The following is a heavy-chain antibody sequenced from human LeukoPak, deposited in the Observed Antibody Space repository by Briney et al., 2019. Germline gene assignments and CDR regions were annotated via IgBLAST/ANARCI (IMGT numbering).Heavy chain of an antibody. D-gene: IGHD2-2*01. CDR3: ARDGSSTSGVGYFDY. J-gene: IGHJ4*02. Sequence: GGSLRLSCAASGFTFRIYEMNWVRQAPGKGLEWVSYISSSSTIYYADSVEGRFTISRDNAKNSLYLQMNSLRAEDTAVYYCARDGSSTSGVGYFDYWGQGTLVTVSS. CDR2: ISSSSTI. V-gene: IGHV3-48*03. CDR1: GFTFRIYE.